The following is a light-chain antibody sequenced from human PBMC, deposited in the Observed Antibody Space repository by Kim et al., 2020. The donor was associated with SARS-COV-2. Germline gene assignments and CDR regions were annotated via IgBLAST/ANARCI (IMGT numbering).Light chain of an antibody. V-gene: IGKV3D-20*01. CDR3: QQYDTSLSIT. J-gene: IGKJ5*01. CDR2: DAS. CDR1: QSLTSTY. Sequence: PGERATLSCGASQSLTSTYLAWYQQKPGLAPRLLIYDASIRATGIPGRFSGSGSGTDFTLTISRLEAEDFAVYYCQQYDTSLSITFGQGTRLEIK.